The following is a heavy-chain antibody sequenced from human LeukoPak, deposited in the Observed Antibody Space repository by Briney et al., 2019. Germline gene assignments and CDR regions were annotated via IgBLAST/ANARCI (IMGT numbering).Heavy chain of an antibody. J-gene: IGHJ6*02. CDR2: IYTSGST. Sequence: SETLSLTCTVSGGSISSYYWSWNRQPAGKGLEWIGRIYTSGSTNYNPSLKSRVTMSVDTSKNQFSLKLSSVTAADTAVYYCARDIVVVPAENYYGMDVWGQGTTVTVSS. D-gene: IGHD2-2*01. V-gene: IGHV4-4*07. CDR1: GGSISSYY. CDR3: ARDIVVVPAENYYGMDV.